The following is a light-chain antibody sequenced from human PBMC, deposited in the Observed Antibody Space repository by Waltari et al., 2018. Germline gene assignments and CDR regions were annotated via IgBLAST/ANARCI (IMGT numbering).Light chain of an antibody. V-gene: IGKV2-28*01. J-gene: IGKJ1*01. CDR3: MHSLQTPWT. CDR1: QSLLHSNGYNY. CDR2: LGS. Sequence: DIVMTQSPLSLPVTPGEPASISCKSSQSLLHSNGYNYLGWYLQKPRQSPQLLIYLGSNRASGVPDRFSGSGSGTDFTLKISRLEAEDVGVYFCMHSLQTPWTFGQGTRVEIK.